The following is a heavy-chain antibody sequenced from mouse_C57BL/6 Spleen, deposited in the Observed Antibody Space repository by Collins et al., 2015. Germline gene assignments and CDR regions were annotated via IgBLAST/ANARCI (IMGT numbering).Heavy chain of an antibody. V-gene: IGHV1-12*01. Sequence: QAYLQQSGAERGEAWGLSEDVLQGFWLHIYQLQLCTGVKQTPRQGLEWIGTIYPGNGDTSYNQKFKGKATLTVDKSSNTAYMQLSSLTSEDSAVYFCARDGNYAWFAYWGQGTLVTVSA. J-gene: IGHJ3*01. CDR1: LHIYQLQ. CDR3: ARDGNYAWFAY. CDR2: IYPGNGDT. D-gene: IGHD2-1*01.